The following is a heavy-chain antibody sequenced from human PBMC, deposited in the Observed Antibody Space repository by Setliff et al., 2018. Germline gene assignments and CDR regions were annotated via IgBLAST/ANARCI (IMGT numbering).Heavy chain of an antibody. CDR3: ARANKKLDYYYYYYMDV. CDR2: VHASGSP. V-gene: IGHV4-61*02. D-gene: IGHD1-1*01. CDR1: GGSIRSGSFY. Sequence: LSLTCTVSGGSIRSGSFYWSWIRQSAEKGLEWIGRVHASGSPNYNPSFKGRVTISLDTSKNQFSLKLISVTAADTAVYYCARANKKLDYYYYYYMDVWGKGTTVTVSS. J-gene: IGHJ6*03.